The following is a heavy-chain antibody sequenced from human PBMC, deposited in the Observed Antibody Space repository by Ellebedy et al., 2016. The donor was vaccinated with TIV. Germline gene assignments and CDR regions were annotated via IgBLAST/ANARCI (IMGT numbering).Heavy chain of an antibody. CDR2: INKDGMEK. V-gene: IGHV3-7*03. Sequence: GESLKISCAGSGFTFGFHWMSWVRQDPGKGPEWVANINKDGMEKFYVDSVKGRFTISRDNAKNSLYLQMNSLGAEDTAVYYCASPPGVVALWGQGTLVTVSS. D-gene: IGHD3-10*01. CDR3: ASPPGVVAL. CDR1: GFTFGFHW. J-gene: IGHJ4*02.